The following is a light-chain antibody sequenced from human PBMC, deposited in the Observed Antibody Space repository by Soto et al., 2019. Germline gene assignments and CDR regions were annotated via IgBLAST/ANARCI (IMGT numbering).Light chain of an antibody. CDR2: AAS. V-gene: IGKV1-39*01. Sequence: DIQVTQSPSSLSASVGDRVTITCRASHSISSYLNWYQLKPVQAPKLLIYAASSLQSGVPSRFSGSGSGTDFTLTISSLQPEDFATYYCQQSYTFGQGTKVDIK. CDR1: HSISSY. J-gene: IGKJ1*01. CDR3: QQSYT.